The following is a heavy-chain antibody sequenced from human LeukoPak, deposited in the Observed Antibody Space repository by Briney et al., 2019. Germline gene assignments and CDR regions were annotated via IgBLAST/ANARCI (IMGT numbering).Heavy chain of an antibody. CDR1: GFTFSSYT. J-gene: IGHJ4*02. D-gene: IGHD5-12*01. CDR2: ISSSSSYI. CDR3: ARDGYSGYDFPFDY. V-gene: IGHV3-21*01. Sequence: PGGSLRLSCAASGFTFSSYTMNWVRQAPGKGLEWVSSISSSSSYIYYADSVKGRFTISRDNAKNSLYLQMNSLRAEDTAVYYCARDGYSGYDFPFDYWGQGTLVTVSS.